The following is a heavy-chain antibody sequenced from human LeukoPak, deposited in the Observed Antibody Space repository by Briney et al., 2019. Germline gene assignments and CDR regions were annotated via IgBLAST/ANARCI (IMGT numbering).Heavy chain of an antibody. D-gene: IGHD4-11*01. V-gene: IGHV3-53*01. CDR1: GFTVSSNY. Sequence: GGSLRLSCAASGFTVSSNYMSWVRQAPGKGLEWVSVIYSGGSTYYADSVKGRFTISRDNSKNTLYLQMNSLRAEDTAVYYCARMTRNYFDYWGQRTLVTVSS. CDR2: IYSGGST. J-gene: IGHJ4*02. CDR3: ARMTRNYFDY.